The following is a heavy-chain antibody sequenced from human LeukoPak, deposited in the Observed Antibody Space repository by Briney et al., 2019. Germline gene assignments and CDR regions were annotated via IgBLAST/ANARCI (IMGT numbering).Heavy chain of an antibody. CDR2: TYYRSKWYN. D-gene: IGHD3-22*01. J-gene: IGHJ3*02. CDR1: GDSVSSNSAA. V-gene: IGHV6-1*01. CDR3: ARDWAGGYYDSSGYYSDAFDI. Sequence: SQTLSLTCAISGDSVSSNSAAWNWIRQSPSRGLEWLGRTYYRSKWYNDYAVSVKSRITINPDTSKNQSSLQLNSVTPEDTAVYYCARDWAGGYYDSSGYYSDAFDIWGQGTMVTVSS.